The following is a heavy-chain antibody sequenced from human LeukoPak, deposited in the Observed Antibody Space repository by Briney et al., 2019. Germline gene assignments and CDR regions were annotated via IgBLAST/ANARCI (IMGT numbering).Heavy chain of an antibody. CDR1: GFTFSSYG. J-gene: IGHJ6*03. Sequence: GGSLRLSCAASGFTFSSYGMHWVRQAPGQGLEWVAFIRYDGSNKYYADSVKGRFTISRDNSKNTLYLQMNSLRAEDKTVYYCAKGPYYDFWSGYYSPYMDVWGKGTTVTVSS. V-gene: IGHV3-30*02. CDR3: AKGPYYDFWSGYYSPYMDV. D-gene: IGHD3-3*01. CDR2: IRYDGSNK.